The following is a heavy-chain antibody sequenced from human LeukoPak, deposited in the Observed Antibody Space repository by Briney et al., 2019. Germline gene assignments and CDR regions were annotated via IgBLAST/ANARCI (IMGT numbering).Heavy chain of an antibody. D-gene: IGHD6-13*01. J-gene: IGHJ5*02. CDR3: ARDHGSSSSSDEYNWFDP. CDR1: GYTFTSYA. V-gene: IGHV7-4-1*02. Sequence: GASVKVSCKASGYTFTSYAMDWVRQAPGQGLEWMGWINTNTGNPTYAQGFTGRFVFSLDTSVSTAYLQISSLKAEDTAVYYCARDHGSSSSSDEYNWFDPWGQGTLVTVSS. CDR2: INTNTGNP.